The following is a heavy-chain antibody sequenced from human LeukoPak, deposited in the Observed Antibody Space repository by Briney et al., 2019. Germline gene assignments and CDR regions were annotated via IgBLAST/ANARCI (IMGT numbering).Heavy chain of an antibody. CDR3: AKYYGDHYYYFYMDV. Sequence: TGGSLRLSCAVSGFTFSSYGMSWVRQAPGKGLEWVSAISGSGGSTYYADSVKGRFTISRDNSKNTLNLQMNSLRAEDTAVYYCAKYYGDHYYYFYMDVWGRGTTVTVSS. V-gene: IGHV3-23*01. CDR1: GFTFSSYG. J-gene: IGHJ6*03. D-gene: IGHD4-17*01. CDR2: ISGSGGST.